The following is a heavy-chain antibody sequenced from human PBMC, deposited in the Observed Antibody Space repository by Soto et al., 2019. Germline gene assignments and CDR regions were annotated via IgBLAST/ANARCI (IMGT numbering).Heavy chain of an antibody. CDR1: GFIFSGSA. CDR2: ILSKAGNYAT. V-gene: IGHV3-73*01. Sequence: EVQLVESGGGLVQPGGSLKLSCAASGFIFSGSAVHWVRQASGKGLEWVGRILSKAGNYATAYPASMKGRFTISRDDSENPGFLEMNRLKTEDTAVYYCIRGGSPYYYDYWGQGTLVAVSS. CDR3: IRGGSPYYYDY. J-gene: IGHJ4*02.